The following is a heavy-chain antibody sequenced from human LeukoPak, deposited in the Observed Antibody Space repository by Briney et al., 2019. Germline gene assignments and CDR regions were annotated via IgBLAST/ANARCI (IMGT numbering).Heavy chain of an antibody. D-gene: IGHD2-21*02. CDR2: IYYRGAT. J-gene: IGHJ4*02. CDR1: GDSIIGYY. CDR3: ARHNDVPVIRRGFDY. V-gene: IGHV4-59*08. Sequence: SETLSLTCTVSGDSIIGYYWSWIRQPPGKGLEWVAYIYYRGATKYNPSLGGRVTMSVDTSKNHFSLRLTSVTAAGTAMYYCARHNDVPVIRRGFDYWGQGALVTVSS.